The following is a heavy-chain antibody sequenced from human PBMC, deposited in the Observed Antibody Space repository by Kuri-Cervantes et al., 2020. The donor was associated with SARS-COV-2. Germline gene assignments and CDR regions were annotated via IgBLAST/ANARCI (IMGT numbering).Heavy chain of an antibody. CDR3: ASQVTIFGVEYDAFDI. Sequence: SETLSLTCTVSGGSISRHYWSWIRQPPGKGLEWIGYIYYGGSTNYNPFLKNRVTISIDTSKNQFSLMLSSMTAADTAVYYCASQVTIFGVEYDAFDIWGQGTTVTVSS. J-gene: IGHJ3*02. CDR2: IYYGGST. D-gene: IGHD3-3*01. CDR1: GGSISRHY. V-gene: IGHV4-59*11.